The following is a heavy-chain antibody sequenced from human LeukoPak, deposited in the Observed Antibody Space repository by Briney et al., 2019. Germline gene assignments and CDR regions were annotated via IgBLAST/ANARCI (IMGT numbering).Heavy chain of an antibody. J-gene: IGHJ6*02. Sequence: SVKVSCKASGGTFSSYAISWVRQAPGHGLEWMGGITPIFGTANYAQKFQGRVTITADESTSTAYMELSSLRSEDTAVYYCARHRGSGPYGGMDVWGQGTTVTVSS. D-gene: IGHD2-15*01. CDR1: GGTFSSYA. CDR3: ARHRGSGPYGGMDV. V-gene: IGHV1-69*13. CDR2: ITPIFGTA.